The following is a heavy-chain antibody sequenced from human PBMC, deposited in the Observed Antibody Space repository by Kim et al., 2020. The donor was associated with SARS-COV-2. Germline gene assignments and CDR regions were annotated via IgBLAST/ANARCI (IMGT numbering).Heavy chain of an antibody. Sequence: GGSLRLSCAASGFTFSSYAMHWVRQAPGKGLEWVAVISYDGSNKYYADSVKDRFTISRDNSKNTLYLQMNSLRAEDTAVYYCARGYSGYDRGDYWGQGTLVTVSS. V-gene: IGHV3-30*04. CDR3: ARGYSGYDRGDY. CDR2: ISYDGSNK. CDR1: GFTFSSYA. J-gene: IGHJ4*02. D-gene: IGHD5-12*01.